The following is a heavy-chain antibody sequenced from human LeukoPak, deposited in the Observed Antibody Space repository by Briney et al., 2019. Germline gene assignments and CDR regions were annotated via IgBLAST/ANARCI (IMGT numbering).Heavy chain of an antibody. D-gene: IGHD1-26*01. CDR2: IKYDASST. CDR3: ARGATYAYYQDY. J-gene: IGHJ4*02. CDR1: GFTFSSHW. Sequence: GGSLRLSCAASGFTFSSHWMHWVRQAPGKGPVWVSRIKYDASSTSYADSVKGRFTISRDNAKNTLYLQMNSLRAEDTAVYYCARGATYAYYQDYWGQGTLVTVSS. V-gene: IGHV3-74*01.